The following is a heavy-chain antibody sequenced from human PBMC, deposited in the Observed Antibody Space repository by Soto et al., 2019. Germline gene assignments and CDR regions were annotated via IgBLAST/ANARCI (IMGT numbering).Heavy chain of an antibody. CDR2: IGPHSGNP. CDR3: ARFEFSNYVIDY. Sequence: ASVKVSCKASGYNFANFGISWVRQAPGQGLEWLGWIGPHSGNPNYAQRFQGRGTMTTDTSTSTAYMELRTLRSDDTAVYFCARFEFSNYVIDYWAQGTLVTVSP. V-gene: IGHV1-18*01. CDR1: GYNFANFG. J-gene: IGHJ4*02. D-gene: IGHD4-4*01.